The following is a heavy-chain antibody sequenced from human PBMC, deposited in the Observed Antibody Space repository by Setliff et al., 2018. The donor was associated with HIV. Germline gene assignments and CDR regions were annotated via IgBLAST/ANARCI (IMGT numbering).Heavy chain of an antibody. D-gene: IGHD1-7*01. CDR2: ISHSSHYI. Sequence: PGESLKISCAASGFDFSAFSMNWVRQSPGKGLEWVSSISHSSHYIYYIDSLEGRFTVSRDNAKNLLYLQMNSLRAEDTAVYYCAKVALELKGDFCYMSVWGKGTTVTVSS. CDR1: GFDFSAFS. J-gene: IGHJ6*04. CDR3: AKVALELKGDFCYMSV. V-gene: IGHV3-21*01.